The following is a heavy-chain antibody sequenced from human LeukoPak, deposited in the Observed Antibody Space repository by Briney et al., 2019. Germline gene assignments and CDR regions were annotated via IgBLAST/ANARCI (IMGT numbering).Heavy chain of an antibody. J-gene: IGHJ4*02. D-gene: IGHD6-13*01. CDR2: IYYSGST. CDR1: GGSISSYY. V-gene: IGHV4-59*01. Sequence: KPSETLSLTCTVSGGSISSYYWSWFRQPPGKGLEWIGYIYYSGSTNYNPSLKSRVTISVDTSKNQFSLKLSSVTAADTAVYYCARDVAAADYYFDYWGQGTLVTVSS. CDR3: ARDVAAADYYFDY.